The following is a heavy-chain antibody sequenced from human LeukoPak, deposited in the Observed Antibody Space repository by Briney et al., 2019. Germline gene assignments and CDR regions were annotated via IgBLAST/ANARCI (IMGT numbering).Heavy chain of an antibody. Sequence: GGSLRLSCAASGFTFSSYWMHWVRQAPGKGLVWVSCINSDGSKTSYADSVKGRFTISRDNAKNTLYLQMNSLRAEETAVYYCERDDWIQLWCIDYWGQGTLVTVSS. J-gene: IGHJ4*02. CDR2: INSDGSKT. CDR3: ERDDWIQLWCIDY. V-gene: IGHV3-74*01. CDR1: GFTFSSYW. D-gene: IGHD5-18*01.